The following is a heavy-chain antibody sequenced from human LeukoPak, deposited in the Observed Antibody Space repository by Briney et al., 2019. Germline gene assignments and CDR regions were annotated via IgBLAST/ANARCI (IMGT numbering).Heavy chain of an antibody. V-gene: IGHV3-20*04. CDR3: ARDNIAVAAFGFDY. CDR1: GFTFDDYG. Sequence: PGGSLRLSCAASGFTFDDYGMSWVRQAPGKGLEWVSGINWNGGSTGYADSVKGRFTISRDNAKNSLYLQMNSLRAEDTAVYYCARDNIAVAAFGFDYWGQGTLVTVSS. CDR2: INWNGGST. J-gene: IGHJ4*02. D-gene: IGHD6-19*01.